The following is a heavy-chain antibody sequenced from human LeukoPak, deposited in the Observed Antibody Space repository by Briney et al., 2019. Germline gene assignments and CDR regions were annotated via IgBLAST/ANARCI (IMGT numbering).Heavy chain of an antibody. V-gene: IGHV3-23*01. CDR3: AKAGGWGYSSGWYFDY. D-gene: IGHD6-19*01. Sequence: PGGTLRLSCAASGFTFSSYGMSWVRQAPGKGLEWVSAISGSGGSTYYADSVKGRFTISRDNSKNTLYLQMNSLRAEDTAVYYCAKAGGWGYSSGWYFDYWDQGTLVTVSS. CDR1: GFTFSSYG. J-gene: IGHJ4*02. CDR2: ISGSGGST.